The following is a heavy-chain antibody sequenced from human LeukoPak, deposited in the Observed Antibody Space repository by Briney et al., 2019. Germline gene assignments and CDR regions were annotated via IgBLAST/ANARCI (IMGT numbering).Heavy chain of an antibody. D-gene: IGHD2-15*01. V-gene: IGHV4-34*01. CDR2: INHSGST. CDR1: GGSFSGYY. J-gene: IGHJ4*02. Sequence: SETLSLTCAVYGGSFSGYYWSWIRQPPGKGLEWIGEINHSGSTNYNPSLKSRVTISVDTSKNQFSLKLSSVTAADTAVYYCARVPEYCSGGSCYSWYYFDYWGQGTLVTVSS. CDR3: ARVPEYCSGGSCYSWYYFDY.